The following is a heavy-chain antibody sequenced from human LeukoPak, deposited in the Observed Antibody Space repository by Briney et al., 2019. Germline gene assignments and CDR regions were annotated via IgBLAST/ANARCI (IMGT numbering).Heavy chain of an antibody. D-gene: IGHD1-26*01. CDR3: ASSEGGSYSTQVNYFDY. CDR1: GFTFSSYE. Sequence: GGSRRLSCAASGFTFSSYEMNWVRQVPGKGLGWVSYIISSGSTIYYADSVKGRFTNSRDNAKNSLYMHMNSLRAEDTAVYYCASSEGGSYSTQVNYFDYWGQGNLVTVSS. CDR2: IISSGSTI. J-gene: IGHJ4*02. V-gene: IGHV3-48*03.